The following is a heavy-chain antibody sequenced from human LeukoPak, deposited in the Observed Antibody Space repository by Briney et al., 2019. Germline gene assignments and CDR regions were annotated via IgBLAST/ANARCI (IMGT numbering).Heavy chain of an antibody. Sequence: PSETLSLTCAVYGGSFSGYYWSWIRQPPGKGLEWIGEINHSGSTNYNPSLKSRVTISVDTSKNQFPLKLSSVTAADTAVYYCATALLWFGELFDYWGQGTLVTVSS. J-gene: IGHJ4*02. D-gene: IGHD3-10*01. CDR1: GGSFSGYY. CDR2: INHSGST. CDR3: ATALLWFGELFDY. V-gene: IGHV4-34*01.